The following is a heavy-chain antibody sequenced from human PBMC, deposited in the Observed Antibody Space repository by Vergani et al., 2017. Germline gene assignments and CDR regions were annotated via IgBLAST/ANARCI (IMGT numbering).Heavy chain of an antibody. CDR2: INHSGST. CDR3: ARGGSQHGIYDDVWGSYRRFYFDD. V-gene: IGHV4-34*01. D-gene: IGHD3-16*02. J-gene: IGHJ4*02. CDR1: GGSFSGYY. Sequence: QVQLQQWGAGLLKPSETLSLTCAVYGGSFSGYYWSWIRQPPGKGLEWIGEINHSGSTNYNPSLKSRVTISVDTSKNQFSLKLSSVTAADTAGYYCARGGSQHGIYDDVWGSYRRFYFDDWGQGTLVTVSS.